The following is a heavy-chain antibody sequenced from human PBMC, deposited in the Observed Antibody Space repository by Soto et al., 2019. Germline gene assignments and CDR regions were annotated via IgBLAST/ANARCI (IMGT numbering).Heavy chain of an antibody. Sequence: EVQLVESGGGLVKPGGSLRLSCAASGFTFSSYNMNWVRQAPVKGLEWVSSISSSSSYIYYADSVKGRFTISRDNAKTALYLQMNSLRAEDTSVYYCARTRRYGYNNYYYYYGMDVWGQGTTVTVSS. D-gene: IGHD5-12*01. J-gene: IGHJ6*02. CDR2: ISSSSSYI. CDR1: GFTFSSYN. CDR3: ARTRRYGYNNYYYYYGMDV. V-gene: IGHV3-21*01.